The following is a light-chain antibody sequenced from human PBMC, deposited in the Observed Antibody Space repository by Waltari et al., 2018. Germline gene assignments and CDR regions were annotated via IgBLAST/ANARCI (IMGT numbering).Light chain of an antibody. CDR2: EVS. J-gene: IGLJ2*01. Sequence: QSALTQPPSASGSPGQSVTLSCIGTSSDVGASNYVSWYQQHPGKAPKLMISEVSKRPSGVPDRFSGSKSGNTASLTVSGLQSEDEADYYCSSYGGSNTVVFGGGTKLTVL. V-gene: IGLV2-8*01. CDR3: SSYGGSNTVV. CDR1: SSDVGASNY.